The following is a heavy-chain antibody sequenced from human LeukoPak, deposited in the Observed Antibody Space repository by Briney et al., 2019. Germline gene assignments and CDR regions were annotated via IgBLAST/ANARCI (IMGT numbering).Heavy chain of an antibody. CDR2: IYHSGST. Sequence: TSETLSLTCAVYGGSFSGYYWGWIRQPPGKELEWIGSIYHSGSTYYNPSLKSRVTISVDTSKNQFSLKLRSVTAADTAVYYCARLATRAYNWFDPWGQGTLVTVSS. D-gene: IGHD1-26*01. J-gene: IGHJ5*02. V-gene: IGHV4-34*01. CDR3: ARLATRAYNWFDP. CDR1: GGSFSGYY.